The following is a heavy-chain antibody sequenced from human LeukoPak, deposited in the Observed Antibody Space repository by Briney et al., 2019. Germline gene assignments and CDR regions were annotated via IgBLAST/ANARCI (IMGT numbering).Heavy chain of an antibody. D-gene: IGHD6-19*01. CDR1: GFTFSSYG. CDR2: ISGSGGST. CDR3: AKDLDGSGMYGGIDS. Sequence: GGSLRLSCAASGFTFSSYGMSWVRQAPGKGLEWVSDISGSGGSTYYADSVKGRFTISRDNSKNTLSLQMSSLRAEDTAVYYCAKDLDGSGMYGGIDSWGQGTLVTVSS. V-gene: IGHV3-23*01. J-gene: IGHJ4*02.